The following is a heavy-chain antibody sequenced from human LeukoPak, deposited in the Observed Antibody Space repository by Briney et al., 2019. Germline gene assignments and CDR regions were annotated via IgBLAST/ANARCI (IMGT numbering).Heavy chain of an antibody. J-gene: IGHJ2*01. V-gene: IGHV3-33*06. CDR3: AKDHIIYGSTGFFDL. CDR1: GFTFGNFG. CDR2: TWYDGRNK. Sequence: PGRSLRLSCAASGFTFGNFGMHWVRQAPGKGLEWVAVTWYDGRNKYYADSVKGRLTISRDNSKNTLYLQMNSLRAEDTALYYCAKDHIIYGSTGFFDLWGRGTLITVSS. D-gene: IGHD2/OR15-2a*01.